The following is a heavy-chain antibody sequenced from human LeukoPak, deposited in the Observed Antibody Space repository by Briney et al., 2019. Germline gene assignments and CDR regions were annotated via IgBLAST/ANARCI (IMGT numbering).Heavy chain of an antibody. CDR2: INHMGST. CDR1: SVSFSAYY. CDR3: ARELIGTTTFDS. V-gene: IGHV4-34*01. J-gene: IGHJ4*02. Sequence: SETLSLTCAVYSVSFSAYYWSWIRQPPGKGLAWIGEINHMGSTKYNPSLKSRVTISVDTSKNQLSLNLRSVTAADTAVYYCARELIGTTTFDSWGQGTLVTVSS. D-gene: IGHD1-20*01.